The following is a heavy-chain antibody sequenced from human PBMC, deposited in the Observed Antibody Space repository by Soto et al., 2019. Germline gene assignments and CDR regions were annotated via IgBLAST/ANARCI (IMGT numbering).Heavy chain of an antibody. CDR3: ARGLKIRHDAFDL. J-gene: IGHJ3*01. D-gene: IGHD3-22*01. V-gene: IGHV3-53*01. CDR1: GFTVSNNY. CDR2: IYSDGST. Sequence: GGSLRLSCAPSGFTVSNNYMNWVRQAPGKGLEWVSIIYSDGSTYYADYVKGRFTISRDNSKNTLYLKMDSLRAEDTAVYFCARGLKIRHDAFDLWGPGTMVTVSS.